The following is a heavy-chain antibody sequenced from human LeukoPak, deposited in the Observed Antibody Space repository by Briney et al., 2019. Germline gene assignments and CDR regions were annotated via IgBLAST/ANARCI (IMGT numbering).Heavy chain of an antibody. D-gene: IGHD3-10*01. CDR3: ARVLYGSGSYYKPFDY. Sequence: ASVKVSCKASGYTFTGYYMHWVRQAPGQGLEWMGWINPNSGGTNYAQKFQGRVTMTRDTSISTAYMELSRLRSDDTAVYYCARVLYGSGSYYKPFDYWGQGTLVTVSS. CDR1: GYTFTGYY. CDR2: INPNSGGT. J-gene: IGHJ4*02. V-gene: IGHV1-2*02.